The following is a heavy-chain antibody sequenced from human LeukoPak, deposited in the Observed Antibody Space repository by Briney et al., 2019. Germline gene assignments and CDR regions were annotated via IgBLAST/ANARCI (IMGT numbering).Heavy chain of an antibody. D-gene: IGHD2-2*01. V-gene: IGHV3-23*01. J-gene: IGHJ4*02. CDR1: GFTFSSYA. CDR3: ARGYCSSTSCSIDY. Sequence: GGSLKLSCAASGFTFSSYAMSWVRQAPGKGLEWVSAISGSGGSTYYADSVKGRFTISRDNSKNTLYLQMNSLRAEDTAVYYCARGYCSSTSCSIDYWGQGTLVTVSS. CDR2: ISGSGGST.